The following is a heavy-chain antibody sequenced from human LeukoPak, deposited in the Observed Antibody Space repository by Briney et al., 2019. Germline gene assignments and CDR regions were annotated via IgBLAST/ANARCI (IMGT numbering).Heavy chain of an antibody. D-gene: IGHD3-3*01. CDR1: GYTFTGYY. CDR2: INPNSGGT. Sequence: ASVKVSCKASGYTFTGYYMHWVRQAPGQGLEWMGWINPNSGGTNYAQKFQGRVTMTRDTSISTAYMELSRLRSDDTAVYYCAREVRFLELPYYYYYMDVWGKGTTVTVSS. CDR3: AREVRFLELPYYYYYMDV. V-gene: IGHV1-2*02. J-gene: IGHJ6*03.